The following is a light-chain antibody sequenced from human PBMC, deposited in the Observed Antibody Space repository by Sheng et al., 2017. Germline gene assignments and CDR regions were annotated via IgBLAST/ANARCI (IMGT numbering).Light chain of an antibody. J-gene: IGLJ2*01. Sequence: QSALTQPGSVSGSPGQSITISCTGTNSDIGTYDYVSWYQQHPGKVPKLMIYDVNHRPSGVSNRFSGSKSGTTASLTISGLQAEDEADYYCSSYTTSSTLVFGGGTKLTVL. V-gene: IGLV2-14*03. CDR2: DVN. CDR1: NSDIGTYDY. CDR3: SSYTTSSTLV.